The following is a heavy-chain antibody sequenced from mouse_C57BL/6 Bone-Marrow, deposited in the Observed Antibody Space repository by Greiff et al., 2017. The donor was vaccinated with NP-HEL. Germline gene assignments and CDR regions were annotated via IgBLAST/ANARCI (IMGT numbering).Heavy chain of an antibody. CDR2: IHPNSGST. J-gene: IGHJ2*01. CDR1: GYTFTSYW. D-gene: IGHD2-5*01. Sequence: QVQLQQPGAELVKPGASVKLSCKASGYTFTSYWMHWVKQRPGQGLEWIGMIHPNSGSTNYNEKFKSKATLTVDKSSSTAYMQLSSLTSEDSAVYYCARLPDYSNYVGYYFDYCGQGTTLTVSS. V-gene: IGHV1-64*01. CDR3: ARLPDYSNYVGYYFDY.